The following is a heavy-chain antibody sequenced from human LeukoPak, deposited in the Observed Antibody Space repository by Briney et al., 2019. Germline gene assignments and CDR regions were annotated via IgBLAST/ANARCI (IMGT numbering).Heavy chain of an antibody. Sequence: QPGGSLRLSCAASGLTFSSYEMNWVRQAPGKGLEWVSYISSSGSSIYYADSVKGRFTISRDNDKKSLYLQMHSLRAEDTAVYYCARDSHKFDSSGYYPDAFDIWGQGTMVTVSS. D-gene: IGHD3-22*01. CDR2: ISSSGSSI. CDR1: GLTFSSYE. CDR3: ARDSHKFDSSGYYPDAFDI. V-gene: IGHV3-48*03. J-gene: IGHJ3*02.